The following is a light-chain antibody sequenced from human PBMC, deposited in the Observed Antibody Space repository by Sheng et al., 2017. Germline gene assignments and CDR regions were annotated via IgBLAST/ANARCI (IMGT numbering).Light chain of an antibody. CDR2: KAF. J-gene: IGKJ5*01. V-gene: IGKV1-5*03. CDR1: QSISTW. Sequence: DIQMTQSPSTLSASVGDRVTITCRASQSISTWLAWYQQKPGKAPKLLIYKAFNLESGVPSRFSGSGSDTEFTLTISSLQPDDFATYYCQQSYSIPPITFGQGTQLEMK. CDR3: QQSYSIPPIT.